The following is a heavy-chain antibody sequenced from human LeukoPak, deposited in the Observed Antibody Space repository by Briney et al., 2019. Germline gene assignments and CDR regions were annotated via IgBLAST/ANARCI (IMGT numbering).Heavy chain of an antibody. Sequence: PGGSLRLPCAASGFTFGTYAMSWVRQDPRKGLEWVSGMNGSGTSIYYADAVKGRFTISRDNSKNTLFLQMNSLRAEDTAVYYCVKASRYFGEFDYWGQGALVTASS. J-gene: IGHJ4*02. D-gene: IGHD3-9*01. CDR3: VKASRYFGEFDY. V-gene: IGHV3-23*01. CDR1: GFTFGTYA. CDR2: MNGSGTSI.